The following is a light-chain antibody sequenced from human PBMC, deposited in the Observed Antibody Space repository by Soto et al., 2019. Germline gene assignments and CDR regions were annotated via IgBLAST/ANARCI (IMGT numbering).Light chain of an antibody. CDR2: AAS. CDR1: ETVNNNF. CDR3: QQYGSSPPYT. V-gene: IGKV3-20*01. J-gene: IGKJ2*01. Sequence: DIVLTQSPGTLSLSPGERATLSCRASETVNNNFLGWYQQKPGQAPRLLIFAASRRATGIPDRFSGSGSGTDFTLTISRLEPEDFGVYYCQQYGSSPPYTFDQGTKLEIK.